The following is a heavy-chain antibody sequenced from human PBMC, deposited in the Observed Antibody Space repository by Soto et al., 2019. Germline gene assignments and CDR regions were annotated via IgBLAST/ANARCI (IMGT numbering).Heavy chain of an antibody. V-gene: IGHV3-23*01. Sequence: PSETLSLTCAVSGGSISSGGYSWSWVRQAPGKGLEWVSAISGSGGSTYYADSVKGRLTISRDNSKNTLYLQMNSLRAEDTAVYYCAKGLGYCSGGSCYDGWFDPWSQGTLVTVSS. CDR2: ISGSGGST. CDR3: AKGLGYCSGGSCYDGWFDP. CDR1: GGSISSGGYS. J-gene: IGHJ5*02. D-gene: IGHD2-15*01.